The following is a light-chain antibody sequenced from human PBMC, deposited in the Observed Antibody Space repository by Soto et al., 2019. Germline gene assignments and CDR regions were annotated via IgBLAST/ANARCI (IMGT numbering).Light chain of an antibody. V-gene: IGLV1-40*01. J-gene: IGLJ2*01. Sequence: QSVLTQPPSVSGAPGQRVTISCTGSSSNIGAGYDVHWYQQLPGTAPKLLVHGNTDRPSGVPDRFSGSKSGTSASLAITGVQAEDEADYYCQSYDSSLSGWLFGGGTKLTVL. CDR1: SSNIGAGYD. CDR2: GNT. CDR3: QSYDSSLSGWL.